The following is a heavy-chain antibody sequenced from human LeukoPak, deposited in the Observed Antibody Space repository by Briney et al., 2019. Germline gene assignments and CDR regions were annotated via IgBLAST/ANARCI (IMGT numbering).Heavy chain of an antibody. V-gene: IGHV3-23*01. Sequence: GGSLRLSCAASGFTFSSYAMSWVRQAPGKGLEWVSAISGSGGSTYYADSVKGRFTISRDNSKNTLYLQMNSLRAEDTAVYYCARGTGDSGSTPDAFDVWGQGTMVTVSS. CDR1: GFTFSSYA. CDR2: ISGSGGST. D-gene: IGHD3-10*01. CDR3: ARGTGDSGSTPDAFDV. J-gene: IGHJ3*01.